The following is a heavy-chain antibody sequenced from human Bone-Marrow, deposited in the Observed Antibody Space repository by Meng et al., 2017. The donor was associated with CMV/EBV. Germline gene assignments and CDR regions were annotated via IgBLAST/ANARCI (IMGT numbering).Heavy chain of an antibody. V-gene: IGHV4-39*01. Sequence: GSLRLSCTVSGGSISSSSYYWGWIRQPPGKGLEWIGSIYYSGSTYYNPSLKSRVTISVDTSKNQFSLKLSSVTAADTAVYYCARNLLVVTATDAFDIWGQGTMVTVSS. CDR1: GGSISSSSYY. J-gene: IGHJ3*02. D-gene: IGHD2-21*02. CDR3: ARNLLVVTATDAFDI. CDR2: IYYSGST.